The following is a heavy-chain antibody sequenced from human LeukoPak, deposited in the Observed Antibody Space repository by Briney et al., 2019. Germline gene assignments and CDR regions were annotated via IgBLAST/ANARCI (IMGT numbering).Heavy chain of an antibody. D-gene: IGHD1-14*01. CDR3: ARATEVGAFDI. Sequence: GGSLRLSCAVSGFTVSGDYMSWVRQAPGKGLEWVSVIYADFDNTDYADSVKGRFTISRDNSKNSLFLQMNSLRAEDTAVYYCARATEVGAFDIWGQGIMVTVSS. J-gene: IGHJ3*02. V-gene: IGHV3-53*01. CDR1: GFTVSGDY. CDR2: IYADFDNT.